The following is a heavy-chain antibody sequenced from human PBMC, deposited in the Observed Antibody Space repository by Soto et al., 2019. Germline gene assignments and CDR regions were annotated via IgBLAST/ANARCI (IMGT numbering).Heavy chain of an antibody. Sequence: EVQLLESGGGMVEPGGYLRLSCVASGFTFSISGMSWVRQAPGKGLEWVSGINGRGDTTYYADSVKGRLTVSRDNSRNTLYLQMNSVRAEDAAVYYCAKAKSFETVGARLYYYYVMDVWGQGTSVTVSS. J-gene: IGHJ6*02. CDR3: AKAKSFETVGARLYYYYVMDV. CDR2: INGRGDTT. V-gene: IGHV3-23*01. D-gene: IGHD1-26*01. CDR1: GFTFSISG.